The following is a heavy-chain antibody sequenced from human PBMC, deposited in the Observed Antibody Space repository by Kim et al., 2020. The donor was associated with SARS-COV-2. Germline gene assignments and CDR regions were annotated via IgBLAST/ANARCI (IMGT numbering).Heavy chain of an antibody. CDR2: ISSSSSYI. V-gene: IGHV3-21*01. Sequence: GGSLRLSCAASGFTFSSYSMNWVRQAPGKGLEWVSSISSSSSYIYYADSVKGRFTISRDNAKNSLYLQMNSLRAEDTAVYYCARDIVVVVAAKTTLGDYYYGMDVWGQGTTVTVSS. CDR3: ARDIVVVVAAKTTLGDYYYGMDV. J-gene: IGHJ6*02. D-gene: IGHD2-15*01. CDR1: GFTFSSYS.